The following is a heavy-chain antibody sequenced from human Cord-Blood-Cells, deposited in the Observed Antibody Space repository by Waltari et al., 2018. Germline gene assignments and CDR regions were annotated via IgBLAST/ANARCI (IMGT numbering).Heavy chain of an antibody. Sequence: QVQLQQWGAGLLKPSETLSITCAVYGGSFSGYYWRWIRQPPGKGLEWIGEINHSGSTNYNPSLKSRVTISVDTSKNQFSLKLSSVTAADTAVYYCARGPDLWFGELYFDYWGQGTLVTVSS. J-gene: IGHJ4*02. CDR2: INHSGST. CDR1: GGSFSGYY. D-gene: IGHD3-10*01. V-gene: IGHV4-34*01. CDR3: ARGPDLWFGELYFDY.